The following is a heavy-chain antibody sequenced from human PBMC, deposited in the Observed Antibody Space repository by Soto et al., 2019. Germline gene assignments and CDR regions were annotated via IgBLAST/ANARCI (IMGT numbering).Heavy chain of an antibody. V-gene: IGHV3-30-3*01. CDR3: ARSTGDSSGYYPYYYYYGMDV. CDR2: ISYDGSNK. CDR1: GFTFSSYA. Sequence: PGGSLRLSCAASGFTFSSYAMHWVRQAPGKGLEWVAVISYDGSNKYYADSVKGRFTISRDNSKNTLYLQMNSLRAEDTAVYYCARSTGDSSGYYPYYYYYGMDVWGQGTTVTVSS. D-gene: IGHD3-22*01. J-gene: IGHJ6*02.